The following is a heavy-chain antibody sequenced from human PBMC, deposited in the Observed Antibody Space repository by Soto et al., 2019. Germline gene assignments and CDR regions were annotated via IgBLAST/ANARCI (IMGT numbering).Heavy chain of an antibody. V-gene: IGHV1-8*01. J-gene: IGHJ4*02. D-gene: IGHD3-22*01. CDR3: ARGWRSRLLPEDY. CDR1: GYTFTSYD. CDR2: MNPNSGNT. Sequence: QVQLVQSGAEVKKPGASVKVSCKASGYTFTSYDINWVRQATGQGLEWMGCMNPNSGNTGYAQKFQIRVTVTRNISMRTAYMELSSLRSDDTAVYYCARGWRSRLLPEDYWGQGALVTVSS.